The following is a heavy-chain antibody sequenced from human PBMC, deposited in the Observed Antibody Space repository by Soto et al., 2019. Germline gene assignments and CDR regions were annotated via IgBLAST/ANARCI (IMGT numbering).Heavy chain of an antibody. CDR1: GWSFGVYY. Sequence: PSETLSLTCSVYGWSFGVYYLSWLRQPPGKGLEWIGEINHSGSTNYNPSLKSRVTISVDTSKNQFSLKLSSVTAADTAVYYCARGVSGSYSLPAQNNWFDPWGQGTLVTVSS. V-gene: IGHV4-34*01. CDR3: ARGVSGSYSLPAQNNWFDP. J-gene: IGHJ5*02. D-gene: IGHD1-26*01. CDR2: INHSGST.